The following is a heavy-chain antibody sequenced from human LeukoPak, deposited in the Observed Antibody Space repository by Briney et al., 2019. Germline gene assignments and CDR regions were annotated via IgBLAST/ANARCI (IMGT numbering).Heavy chain of an antibody. CDR3: ARDLSYYGSGSYYYFDY. J-gene: IGHJ4*02. CDR2: ISSTSDYI. CDR1: GFTFSRYS. D-gene: IGHD3-10*01. Sequence: GGSLRLSCAASGFTFSRYSMNWVRQVPGKGLEWVSSISSTSDYIFYADSVKGRFTISRDNADDSLYLQMNSLRAEDTAVYYCARDLSYYGSGSYYYFDYWGQGTLVTVSS. V-gene: IGHV3-21*01.